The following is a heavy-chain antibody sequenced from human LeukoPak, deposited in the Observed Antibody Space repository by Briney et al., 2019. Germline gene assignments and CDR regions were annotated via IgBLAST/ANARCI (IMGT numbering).Heavy chain of an antibody. Sequence: ASVKVSCKASGGTFSSYAISWVRQAPGQGLGWLGGIIPIFGTANYAQKFQGRVTITTDESTSTAYMELSSLRSEDTAVYYCARGGLGTSPKHHDAFDIWGQGTMVTVSS. CDR1: GGTFSSYA. V-gene: IGHV1-69*05. CDR3: ARGGLGTSPKHHDAFDI. J-gene: IGHJ3*02. D-gene: IGHD3-10*01. CDR2: IIPIFGTA.